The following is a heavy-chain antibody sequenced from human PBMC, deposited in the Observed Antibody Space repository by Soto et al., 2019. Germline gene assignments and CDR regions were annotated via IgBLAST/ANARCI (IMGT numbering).Heavy chain of an antibody. V-gene: IGHV3-15*01. CDR2: IKSKKDGGAT. CDR1: GFTFNNAW. CDR3: TTDYYDATGYYGYFQY. J-gene: IGHJ1*01. D-gene: IGHD3-22*01. Sequence: EVQLVESGGGLVEPGGSLRLSCAASGFTFNNAWMSWVRQAPGKGLEWVGRIKSKKDGGATDFAAPVKDRFAISRDASKNTLYLHMNSLKTEATAVYFCTTDYYDATGYYGYFQYWGQGTLLTVSS.